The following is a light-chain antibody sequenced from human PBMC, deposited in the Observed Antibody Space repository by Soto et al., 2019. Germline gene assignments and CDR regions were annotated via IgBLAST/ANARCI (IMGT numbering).Light chain of an antibody. Sequence: DIQMTQSPSTLCAFVGDRVTITCRASQRISSWLAWYQQKPGKAPKFLIYDGSTLESGVPARFSGSGSGTEFTLTTSSLQPDDFGTYFCQQYDSYPWTFGQGTKVDIK. CDR3: QQYDSYPWT. CDR2: DGS. J-gene: IGKJ1*01. CDR1: QRISSW. V-gene: IGKV1-5*01.